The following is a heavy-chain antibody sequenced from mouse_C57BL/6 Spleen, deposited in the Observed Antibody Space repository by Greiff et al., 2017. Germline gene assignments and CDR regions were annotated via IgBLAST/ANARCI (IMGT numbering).Heavy chain of an antibody. D-gene: IGHD1-1*01. CDR2: IDPANGYT. J-gene: IGHJ2*01. CDR1: GFTINNTY. V-gene: IGHV14-3*01. Sequence: VQLQQSVAELVRPGASVKLSCTASGFTINNTYMHWVQQRPEQGLEWIGRIDPANGYTKYAQKFQGKATITADTSSNTAYLQLSSLTSEDTAIYYCALITTVVADYFDYWGQGTTLTVSS. CDR3: ALITTVVADYFDY.